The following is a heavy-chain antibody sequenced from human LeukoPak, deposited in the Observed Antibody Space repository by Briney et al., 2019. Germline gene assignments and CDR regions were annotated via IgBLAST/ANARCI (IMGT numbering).Heavy chain of an antibody. CDR2: ISWNSGSI. CDR1: GFTFGDYA. V-gene: IGHV3-9*01. J-gene: IGHJ6*02. CDR3: AKGSPGLTVAGTMDV. Sequence: GRSLRLSCAASGFTFGDYAMHWVRQAPGKGLEWVSGISWNSGSIGYADSVKGRFTISRDNAKNSLYLQMNSLRAEDTALYYCAKGSPGLTVAGTMDVWGQGTTVTVSS. D-gene: IGHD6-19*01.